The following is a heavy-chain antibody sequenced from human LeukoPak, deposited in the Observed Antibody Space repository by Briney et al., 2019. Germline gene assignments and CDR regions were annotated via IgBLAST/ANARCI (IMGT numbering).Heavy chain of an antibody. CDR1: GYTFTGYY. J-gene: IGHJ5*02. V-gene: IGHV1-2*04. CDR3: ARGYCSGGSCYSGGWFDP. CDR2: INPNSGGT. D-gene: IGHD2-15*01. Sequence: ASVKVSCKASGYTFTGYYMHWVRQAPGQGLEWMGWINPNSGGTNYAQKFQGWVTMTRDTSISIAYMELSRLRSDDTAVYYCARGYCSGGSCYSGGWFDPWGQGTLVTVSS.